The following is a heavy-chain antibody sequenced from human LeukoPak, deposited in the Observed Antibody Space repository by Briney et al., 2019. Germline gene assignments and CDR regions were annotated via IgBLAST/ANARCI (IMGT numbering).Heavy chain of an antibody. CDR1: GFTFSSYS. V-gene: IGHV3-21*01. CDR2: ISSSSSYI. Sequence: GGSLRLSCAASGFTFSSYSMNWVRQAPGKGLEWVSSISSSSSYIYYADSVKGRFTISRDNAKNSLYLQMNSLRAKNTAVYYCARVPGYSSGLFDYWGQGTLVTVSS. J-gene: IGHJ4*02. CDR3: ARVPGYSSGLFDY. D-gene: IGHD6-19*01.